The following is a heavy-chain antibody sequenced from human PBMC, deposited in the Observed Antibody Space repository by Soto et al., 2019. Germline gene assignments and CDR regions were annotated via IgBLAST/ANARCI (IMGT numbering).Heavy chain of an antibody. CDR1: GGSISSSSYY. J-gene: IGHJ4*02. D-gene: IGHD5-12*01. CDR2: IYYSGST. Sequence: SETLSLTCTVSGGSISSSSYYWGWIRQPPGKGLEWIGSIYYSGSTYYNPSLKSRVTISVDTSKNQFSLKLSSVTAADTAVYYCARSGYSGYDMPISRWDYWGQGTLVTVSS. V-gene: IGHV4-39*01. CDR3: ARSGYSGYDMPISRWDY.